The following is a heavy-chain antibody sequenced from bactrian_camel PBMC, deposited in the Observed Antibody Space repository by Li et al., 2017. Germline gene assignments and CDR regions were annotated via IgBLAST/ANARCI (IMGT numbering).Heavy chain of an antibody. V-gene: IGHV3S40*01. CDR1: GFTFSTFD. CDR2: INSGDDAT. Sequence: VQLVESGGGLVQPGGSLRLSCVGSGFTFSTFDMSWVRQAPGKGLEWVSSINSGDDATLYAGSVTGRFTISRDNAKKTLYLQKDSLQTDDTSMYYCATLGWAGFDPNFWGQGTQVTVS. CDR3: ATLGWAGFDPNF. J-gene: IGHJ4*01. D-gene: IGHD1*01.